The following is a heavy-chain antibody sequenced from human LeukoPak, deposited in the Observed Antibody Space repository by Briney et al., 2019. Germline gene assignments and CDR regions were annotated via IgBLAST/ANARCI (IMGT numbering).Heavy chain of an antibody. CDR1: GYTFTGYY. Sequence: ASVKVSCKASGYTFTGYYMHWVRQAPGQGLEWMGWINPNSGGTNYAQKFQGRVTMTRDTSISTAYMDLSRLRSDDTAVYYCARNPMVRGVTLLIWFDPWGQGTLVTVSS. D-gene: IGHD3-10*01. CDR2: INPNSGGT. CDR3: ARNPMVRGVTLLIWFDP. V-gene: IGHV1-2*02. J-gene: IGHJ5*02.